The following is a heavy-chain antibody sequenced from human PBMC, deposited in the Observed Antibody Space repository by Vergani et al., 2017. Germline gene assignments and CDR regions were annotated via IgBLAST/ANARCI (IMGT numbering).Heavy chain of an antibody. CDR1: GFTFSSYA. V-gene: IGHV3-30*02. J-gene: IGHJ4*02. Sequence: VQLLESGGGLVLPGGSLRLSCAASGFTFSSYAMSWVRQAPGKGLEWVAFIRYDGSNKYYADSVKGRFTISRDNSKNTLYLQMNSLRAEDTAVYYCAKDLDDILTGPFDYWGQGTLVTVSS. D-gene: IGHD3-9*01. CDR3: AKDLDDILTGPFDY. CDR2: IRYDGSNK.